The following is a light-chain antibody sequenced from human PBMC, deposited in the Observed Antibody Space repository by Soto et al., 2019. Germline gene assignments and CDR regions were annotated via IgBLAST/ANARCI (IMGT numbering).Light chain of an antibody. Sequence: DIQMTQSPSSLSASVGYIFTITCQASQNINNYLNWYQQKPGRAPKLLIYDASNLEAGVPSRLRGSGSGTDFTFTISRMKPEDIATYYCQQYENIPTFGHGTRLEIK. J-gene: IGKJ5*01. CDR3: QQYENIPT. CDR2: DAS. V-gene: IGKV1-33*01. CDR1: QNINNY.